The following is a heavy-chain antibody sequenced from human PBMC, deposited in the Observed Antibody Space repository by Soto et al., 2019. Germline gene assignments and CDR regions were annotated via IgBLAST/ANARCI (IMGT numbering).Heavy chain of an antibody. J-gene: IGHJ6*02. CDR3: ARDSGSLYGMDV. CDR1: GFTVSSNY. D-gene: IGHD1-26*01. V-gene: IGHV3-53*01. CDR2: IYSGGST. Sequence: GGSLRLSCAASGFTVSSNYMSWVRQAPGKGLEWVSVIYSGGSTYYADSVKGRFTISRDNSKNTLYLQMNSLRAEDTAVYYCARDSGSLYGMDVWGPGTTVTVSS.